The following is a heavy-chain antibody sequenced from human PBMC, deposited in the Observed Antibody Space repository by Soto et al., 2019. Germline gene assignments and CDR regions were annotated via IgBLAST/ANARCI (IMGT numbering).Heavy chain of an antibody. D-gene: IGHD4-17*01. V-gene: IGHV1-69*01. CDR1: GGTFSRYS. CDR2: IIPIFGTA. CDR3: ARAAVTGRYYGLDV. J-gene: IGHJ6*02. Sequence: QVQLVQSGAEVKKPGSSVKVSCKASGGTFSRYSISWVRQAPGQGFEWMGGIIPIFGTANYAQKFQGRVTITEDDPTSTAYMELGSLRSEDTAVYYCARAAVTGRYYGLDVWGQGTTVTVSS.